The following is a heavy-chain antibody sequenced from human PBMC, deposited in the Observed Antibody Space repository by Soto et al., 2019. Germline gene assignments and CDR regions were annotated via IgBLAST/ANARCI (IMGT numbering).Heavy chain of an antibody. CDR3: ARDIESVTAKHFFYYHAMDV. CDR2: VSANNGHT. CDR1: GFTFSNYG. D-gene: IGHD2-8*01. Sequence: ASVKVSCKASGFTFSNYGLNWVRQAPGQGLEWMGWVSANNGHTNYAQNLQGRVSMTTDTSTSTAYMELRGLRFDDTAVYYCARDIESVTAKHFFYYHAMDVWGQGTTVTVSS. J-gene: IGHJ6*02. V-gene: IGHV1-18*01.